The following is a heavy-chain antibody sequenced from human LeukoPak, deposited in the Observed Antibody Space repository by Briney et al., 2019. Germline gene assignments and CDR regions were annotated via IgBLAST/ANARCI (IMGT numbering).Heavy chain of an antibody. CDR3: ASYSGIYSAFEI. CDR1: GDSITNSNYY. J-gene: IGHJ3*02. Sequence: NPSETLSLTCTASGDSITNSNYYWGWVRQSPGMGLEWLGNILYNVGPYCNPSFKSRVVISVDTSKNHFSLTLNAVTAADTAVYHCASYSGIYSAFEIWSQGTLVTVSS. D-gene: IGHD1-26*01. CDR2: ILYNVGP. V-gene: IGHV4-39*07.